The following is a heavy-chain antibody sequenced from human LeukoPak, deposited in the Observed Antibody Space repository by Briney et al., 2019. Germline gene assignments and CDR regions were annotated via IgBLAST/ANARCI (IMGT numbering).Heavy chain of an antibody. D-gene: IGHD3-3*01. CDR1: GGSLCSYY. Sequence: ASETLSLTCTVSGGSLCSYYWSWTRQPAGEGREWSGRIYTSGSTNYNPSLKSRVTMSVDTSKNQFSLKLSSVTAADTAVYYCARSRITDFGDYFDYWGQGTLVTVSS. CDR2: IYTSGST. V-gene: IGHV4-4*07. CDR3: ARSRITDFGDYFDY. J-gene: IGHJ4*02.